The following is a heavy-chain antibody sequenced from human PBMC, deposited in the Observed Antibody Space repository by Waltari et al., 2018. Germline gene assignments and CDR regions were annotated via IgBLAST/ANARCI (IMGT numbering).Heavy chain of an antibody. Sequence: QVQLQESGPGLVKPSETLSLTCTVSGGSISSYYWSWIRQPAGKGLEFIGSIDTSGSTRENPSLKSRVTMSLDTSKNQFSLKLSSVTAADTAVYYCARVEWAGDAFDIWGQGTMVTVSS. CDR1: GGSISSYY. J-gene: IGHJ3*02. V-gene: IGHV4-4*07. D-gene: IGHD1-26*01. CDR2: IDTSGST. CDR3: ARVEWAGDAFDI.